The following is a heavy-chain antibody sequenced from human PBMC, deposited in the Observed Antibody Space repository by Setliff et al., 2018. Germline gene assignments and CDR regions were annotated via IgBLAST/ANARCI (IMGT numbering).Heavy chain of an antibody. J-gene: IGHJ4*02. CDR3: ARTGTYRYSDH. CDR1: GASISSGTYY. V-gene: IGHV4-39*01. D-gene: IGHD1-1*01. CDR2: IHYLGTT. Sequence: SETLSLTCTVSGASISSGTYYWGWIRQPPGKGLEWIGRIHYLGTTYSNASLASRLTMSVDTSKNQFSLRLTSVTAADTAVYYCARTGTYRYSDHWGQGTLVTVSS.